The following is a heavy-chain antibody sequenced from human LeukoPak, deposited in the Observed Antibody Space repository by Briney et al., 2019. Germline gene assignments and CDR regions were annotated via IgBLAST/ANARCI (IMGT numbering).Heavy chain of an antibody. Sequence: GGSLTLSCAASGFTFSTYAMSWVRQAPGKGMEWVSVISGTGGRTYYADSVKGRLTISRDNSRNTMYVQMNSLRAEDTAVYYCAKTPASRFFDSRQYYFDYWGQGTLVTVSS. V-gene: IGHV3-23*01. CDR1: GFTFSTYA. J-gene: IGHJ4*02. CDR2: ISGTGGRT. CDR3: AKTPASRFFDSRQYYFDY. D-gene: IGHD3/OR15-3a*01.